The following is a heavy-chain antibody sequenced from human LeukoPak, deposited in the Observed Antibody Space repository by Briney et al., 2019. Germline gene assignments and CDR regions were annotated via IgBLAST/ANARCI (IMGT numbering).Heavy chain of an antibody. CDR1: GFTFSSYG. D-gene: IGHD6-19*01. J-gene: IGHJ4*02. CDR3: AKDPDSSGWYGFDY. Sequence: GGSLRLSCAASGFTFSSYGMHWVRQAPGKGLEWVAFIRYDGSNKYYAGSVKGRFTISRDNSKNTLYLQMNSLRAEDTAVYYCAKDPDSSGWYGFDYWGQGTLVTVSS. CDR2: IRYDGSNK. V-gene: IGHV3-30*02.